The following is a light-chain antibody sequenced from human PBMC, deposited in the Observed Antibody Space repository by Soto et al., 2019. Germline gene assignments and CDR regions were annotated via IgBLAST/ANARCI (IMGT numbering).Light chain of an antibody. CDR1: QGISNS. CDR2: AAS. J-gene: IGKJ3*01. CDR3: QKYDGAPHT. Sequence: DIQMTQSPSSLSASVGDRVTITCQAIQGISNSLAWYQQKPGKDPKLLIYAASTLQSGVPSRFSGSRSGTDFTLTISSLQPEDVATYYCQKYDGAPHTFGPGTKVDIK. V-gene: IGKV1-27*01.